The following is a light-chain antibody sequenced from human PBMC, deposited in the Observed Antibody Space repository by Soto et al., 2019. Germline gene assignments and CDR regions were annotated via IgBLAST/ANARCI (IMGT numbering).Light chain of an antibody. J-gene: IGLJ3*02. CDR3: NSHGGSNNFWV. CDR1: SSDVGAYNS. V-gene: IGLV2-8*01. Sequence: QSVLTQPPSASGSPGQSVTISCTGISSDVGAYNSVSWYQQHPGKAPRLMIYEVNKRPSGVPDRFSGSKSGNMASLTVSGLQAEDEADYYCNSHGGSNNFWVFGGGTKVTVL. CDR2: EVN.